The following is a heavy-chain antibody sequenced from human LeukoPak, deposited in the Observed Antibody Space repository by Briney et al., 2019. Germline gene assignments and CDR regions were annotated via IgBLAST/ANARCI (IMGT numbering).Heavy chain of an antibody. CDR3: AKGSYYDSSGSFYFDY. D-gene: IGHD3-22*01. CDR1: GFTFSSYA. Sequence: GGSLRLSCAASGFTFSSYAMSWVRQAPGKGLEWVSGISGSGDNTYYADSVKGRSTISRDNSKNTLYVQVNSLGTEDTAAYYCAKGSYYDSSGSFYFDYWGQGTLVTVSS. J-gene: IGHJ4*02. V-gene: IGHV3-23*01. CDR2: ISGSGDNT.